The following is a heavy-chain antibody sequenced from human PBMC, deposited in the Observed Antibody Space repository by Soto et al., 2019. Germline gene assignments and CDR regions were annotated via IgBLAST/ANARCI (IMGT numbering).Heavy chain of an antibody. V-gene: IGHV4-30-4*01. Sequence: SETLSLTCTVSGGSISSGDYYWSWIRQPPGKGLEWIGYIYYSGSTYYNPSLKSRVTISVDTSKNQFSLKLSSVTAADTAVYYCARTVATIGCFDYWGQGTLVTVSS. D-gene: IGHD5-12*01. CDR2: IYYSGST. CDR3: ARTVATIGCFDY. CDR1: GGSISSGDYY. J-gene: IGHJ4*02.